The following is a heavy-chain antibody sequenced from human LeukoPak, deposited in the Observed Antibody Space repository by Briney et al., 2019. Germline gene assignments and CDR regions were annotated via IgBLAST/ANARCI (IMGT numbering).Heavy chain of an antibody. D-gene: IGHD3-9*01. V-gene: IGHV5-51*01. CDR1: GYSFTSYW. CDR3: ARLLWLVARSDAFDI. Sequence: KVGESLKISCKGSGYSFTSYWIGWVRQMPGKGLEWMGIIYPGDSDTRYGPSFQGQVTISADKSISTAYLQWSSLKASDTAMYYCARLLWLVARSDAFDIWGQGTMVTVSS. J-gene: IGHJ3*02. CDR2: IYPGDSDT.